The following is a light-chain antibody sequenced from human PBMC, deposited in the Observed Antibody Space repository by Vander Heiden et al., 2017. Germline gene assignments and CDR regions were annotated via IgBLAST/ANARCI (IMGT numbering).Light chain of an antibody. CDR3: QQYYSTPLT. CDR2: WAS. V-gene: IGKV4-1*01. CDR1: QSVLYSSNNKNY. Sequence: DIVMTQSPDSLAVSLGERATSNCKSSQSVLYSSNNKNYLAWYQQKPGRLPKLLIYWASTRESGVPDRFSGSGSGRDFTLTISSLQAEDVAVYYCQQYYSTPLTFGGGTKVEIK. J-gene: IGKJ4*01.